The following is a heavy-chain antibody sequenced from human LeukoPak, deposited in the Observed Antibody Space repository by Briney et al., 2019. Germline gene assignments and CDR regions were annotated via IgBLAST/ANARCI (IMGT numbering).Heavy chain of an antibody. D-gene: IGHD3-3*01. CDR1: GFTFSNAW. Sequence: GGSLRLSCAASGFTFSNAWMSWVRQAPGKGLEWVGRIKSKTDGGTTDYAAPVKGRFTISRDDSKNTLYLQMNSLKTEDTAVYYCTTPHDPVGLYYYYYYMDVWGKGTTVTVSS. J-gene: IGHJ6*03. CDR3: TTPHDPVGLYYYYYYMDV. V-gene: IGHV3-15*01. CDR2: IKSKTDGGTT.